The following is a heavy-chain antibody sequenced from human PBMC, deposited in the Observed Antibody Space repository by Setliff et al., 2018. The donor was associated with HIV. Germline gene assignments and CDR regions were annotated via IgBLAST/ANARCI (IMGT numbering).Heavy chain of an antibody. CDR1: GFTISGSA. J-gene: IGHJ5*02. CDR3: TREGGSYFLNWFDP. Sequence: GSLRLSCAASGFTISGSAMHWVRQASGKGLEWVGRIRSKANSNATAYAASVKDRFTISRDDSKNTAYLQMNSLKTEDTAVYYCTREGGSYFLNWFDPWGQGTLVTVSS. D-gene: IGHD1-26*01. V-gene: IGHV3-73*01. CDR2: IRSKANSNAT.